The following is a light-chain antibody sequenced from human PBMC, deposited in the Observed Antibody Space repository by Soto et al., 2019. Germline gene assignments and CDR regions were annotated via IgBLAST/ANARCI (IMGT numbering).Light chain of an antibody. CDR1: QSVDTN. V-gene: IGKV3D-15*01. CDR3: QQSRDWPLT. Sequence: EIVMTQSPATLSLSPGDTATLSCRASQSVDTNLAWYVQKPGQAPRRLMYGVSTWGTGVTARFSGSGSGTEFTLTISSLQSEDFAIYYCQQSRDWPLTFGGGTTVDIK. CDR2: GVS. J-gene: IGKJ4*01.